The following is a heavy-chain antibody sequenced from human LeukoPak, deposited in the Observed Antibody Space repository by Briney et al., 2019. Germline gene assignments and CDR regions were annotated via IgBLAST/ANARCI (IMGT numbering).Heavy chain of an antibody. CDR2: IKQDGSEK. Sequence: GGAPRLSCAASGFTFSSYWMSWVRQAPGKGLEWVANIKQDGSEKYYVDSVKGRFTISRDNAKNSVYLQMNSLRAEDTAVYYCARVYYDSSGDDWGQGTLVTVSS. J-gene: IGHJ4*02. CDR1: GFTFSSYW. V-gene: IGHV3-7*01. CDR3: ARVYYDSSGDD. D-gene: IGHD3-22*01.